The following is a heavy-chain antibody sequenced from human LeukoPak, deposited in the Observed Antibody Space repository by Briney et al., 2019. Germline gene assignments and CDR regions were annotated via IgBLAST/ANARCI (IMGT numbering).Heavy chain of an antibody. J-gene: IGHJ4*02. CDR1: GGSISSSSYY. V-gene: IGHV4-39*01. CDR3: AAVAVDLDY. CDR2: IYYSGST. Sequence: PSETLSLTCAVSGGSISSSSYYWGWIRQPPGKGLEWIGSIYYSGSTYYNPSLKSRVTISVDTSKNQFSLKLSSVTAADTAVYYCAAVAVDLDYWGQGTLVTVSS. D-gene: IGHD6-19*01.